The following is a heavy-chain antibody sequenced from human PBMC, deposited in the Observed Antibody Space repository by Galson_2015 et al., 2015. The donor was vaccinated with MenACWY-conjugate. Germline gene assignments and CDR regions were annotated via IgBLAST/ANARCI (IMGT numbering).Heavy chain of an antibody. CDR2: VAPEDGET. Sequence: VKVSCKVSGYTFIDCYIHWVQQAPGKGLEWVGLVAPEDGETIYAERFQGRVTISADTSSDTAYMYLSILRSEDTAGYYCATVGAKDLTTVTMHSWGPGPPVTVS. J-gene: IGHJ4*02. V-gene: IGHV1-69-2*01. D-gene: IGHD4-17*01. CDR3: ATVGAKDLTTVTMHS. CDR1: GYTFIDCY.